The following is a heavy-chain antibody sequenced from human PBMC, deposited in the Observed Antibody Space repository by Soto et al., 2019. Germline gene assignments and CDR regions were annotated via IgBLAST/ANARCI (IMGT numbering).Heavy chain of an antibody. Sequence: QTLSLACAISGYSVSSKSAAWNLIRQSPSRGLEWLGRTYYSSKWSTDYAVSVKSRITINPDTSKNQFSLHLNSVTPEDTAVYYCTRALSGSYDSWGQGTLVTVSS. CDR1: GYSVSSKSAA. CDR3: TRALSGSYDS. D-gene: IGHD1-26*01. V-gene: IGHV6-1*01. CDR2: TYYSSKWST. J-gene: IGHJ5*01.